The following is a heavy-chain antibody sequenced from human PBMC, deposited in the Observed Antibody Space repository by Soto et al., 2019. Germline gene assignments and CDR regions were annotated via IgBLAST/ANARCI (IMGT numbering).Heavy chain of an antibody. D-gene: IGHD4-4*01. J-gene: IGHJ6*02. V-gene: IGHV3-48*03. CDR1: GFTFSSYE. Sequence: TGGSLRLSCAASGFTFSSYEMNWVRQAPGKGLEWVSYISSSGSTIYYADSVKGRFTISRDNAKNSLYLQMNSLRAEDTAVYYCARDVSNYKFYYYGMDVWGQGTTVTVSS. CDR3: ARDVSNYKFYYYGMDV. CDR2: ISSSGSTI.